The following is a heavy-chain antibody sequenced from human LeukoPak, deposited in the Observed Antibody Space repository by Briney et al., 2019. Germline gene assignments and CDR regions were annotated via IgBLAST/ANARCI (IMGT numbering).Heavy chain of an antibody. CDR3: ATSDNTAGGPY. CDR1: GFTFTNYW. CDR2: IKQGGSLT. V-gene: IGHV3-7*01. J-gene: IGHJ4*02. Sequence: GGSLRLSCAASGFTFTNYWMTWVRQAPGKGLEWLANIKQGGSLTFYGDSVKGRFTISRDNAKNALFLQMNSLRAEDTAVYYGATSDNTAGGPYWGQGTLVTVSS. D-gene: IGHD6-13*01.